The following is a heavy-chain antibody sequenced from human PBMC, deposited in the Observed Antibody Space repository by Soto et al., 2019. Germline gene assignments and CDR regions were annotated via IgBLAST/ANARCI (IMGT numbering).Heavy chain of an antibody. Sequence: ASVKVYCKASGYTFTSYAMHWVRQAPGQRLEWMGWINAGNGNTKYSQKFQGRVTITRDTSASTAYMELSSLRSEDTAVYYCAIVPHSSGWQTSGMDVWGQGTTGTGSS. CDR1: GYTFTSYA. D-gene: IGHD6-19*01. CDR2: INAGNGNT. V-gene: IGHV1-3*01. J-gene: IGHJ6*02. CDR3: AIVPHSSGWQTSGMDV.